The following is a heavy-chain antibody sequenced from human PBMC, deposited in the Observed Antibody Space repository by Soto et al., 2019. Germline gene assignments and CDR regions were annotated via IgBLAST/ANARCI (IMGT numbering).Heavy chain of an antibody. Sequence: GGSLRLSCAVFGFTFSSRSSHGMSWVRQAPGKGPEWVSTISSDGANKHYAESVKGRFTISKDTSRNTVDLHMNSLGAEDTAMYFRVSWVSQHFDYWGQGILVTVSS. CDR2: ISSDGANK. J-gene: IGHJ4*02. D-gene: IGHD2-8*01. V-gene: IGHV3-23*01. CDR3: VSWVSQHFDY. CDR1: GFTFSSRSSHG.